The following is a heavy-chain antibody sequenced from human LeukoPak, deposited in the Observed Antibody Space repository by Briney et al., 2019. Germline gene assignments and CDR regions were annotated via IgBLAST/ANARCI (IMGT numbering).Heavy chain of an antibody. Sequence: GASVKVSCKASGYTFTRYGITWVRQAPGQGLEWMGWISTYNGKTNYAQKVQDRVTMTTDTSTSTVYMELRSLRSDDTALYLCARDFSNFSYGTWFDPWGQGTLVTVSS. D-gene: IGHD1-1*01. CDR1: GYTFTRYG. CDR2: ISTYNGKT. J-gene: IGHJ5*02. CDR3: ARDFSNFSYGTWFDP. V-gene: IGHV1-18*01.